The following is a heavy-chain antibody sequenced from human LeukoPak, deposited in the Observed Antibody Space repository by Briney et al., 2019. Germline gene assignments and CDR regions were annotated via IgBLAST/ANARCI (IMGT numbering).Heavy chain of an antibody. CDR2: IYHSGST. J-gene: IGHJ4*02. CDR3: AREDNFGSGRRVLLY. CDR1: GGSISSGGYY. Sequence: SQTPSLTCTVSGGSISSGGYYWSWIRQPPGKGLEWIGYIYHSGSTYYNPSLKSRVTISVDTSKNQFSLKLSSVTAADTAVYYCAREDNFGSGRRVLLYWGQGTLVTVSS. V-gene: IGHV4-30-2*05. D-gene: IGHD3-10*01.